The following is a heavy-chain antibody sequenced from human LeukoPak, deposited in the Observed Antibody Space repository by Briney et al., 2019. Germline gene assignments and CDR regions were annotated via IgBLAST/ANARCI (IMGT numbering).Heavy chain of an antibody. D-gene: IGHD4/OR15-4a*01. V-gene: IGHV4-34*01. CDR2: INHSGST. J-gene: IGHJ4*02. CDR1: GGSFSGYY. CDR3: ARGLRGATETEYYFDY. Sequence: SETLSLTCAVYGGSFSGYYWSWIRQPPVKGLEWIGEINHSGSTNYNPSLKSRVTISVDTSKNQFSLKLSSVTAADTAVYYCARGLRGATETEYYFDYWGQGTLVTVSS.